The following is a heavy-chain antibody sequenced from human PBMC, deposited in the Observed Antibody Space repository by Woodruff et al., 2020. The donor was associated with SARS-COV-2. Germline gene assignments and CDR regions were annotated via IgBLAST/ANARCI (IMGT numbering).Heavy chain of an antibody. V-gene: IGHV1-69*01. J-gene: IGHJ6*03. Sequence: ANYAQKFQGRVTITADESTSTAYMELSSLRSEDTAVYYCARAGWSNYYYYYMDVWGKGTTVTVSS. CDR3: ARAGWSNYYYYYMDV. D-gene: IGHD6-19*01. CDR2: A.